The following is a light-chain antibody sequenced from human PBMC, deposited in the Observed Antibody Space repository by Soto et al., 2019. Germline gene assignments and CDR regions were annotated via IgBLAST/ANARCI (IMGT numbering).Light chain of an antibody. CDR1: QSISSNY. J-gene: IGKJ1*01. CDR3: RQYDSSPRT. V-gene: IGKV3-20*01. Sequence: EIVLTQSPGTLSLSPGERATLSCRASQSISSNYLAWYQQKPGQAPRLLIYGASSRATAIPDRFSGSGSGRDFTLTISRLEPEDFAVYYCRQYDSSPRTFGQGTRWIS. CDR2: GAS.